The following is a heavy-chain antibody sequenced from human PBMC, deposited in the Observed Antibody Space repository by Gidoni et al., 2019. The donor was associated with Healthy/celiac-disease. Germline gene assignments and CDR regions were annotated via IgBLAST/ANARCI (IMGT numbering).Heavy chain of an antibody. Sequence: EVQLVESGGGLVQPGRSLRLSCAASGFTFDDYAMHWVRQAPGKGLEWVSGISWNSGSIGYADSVKGRFTISRDNAKNSLYLQMNSLRAEDTALYYCARGTYSSSGFDPWGQGTLVTVSS. D-gene: IGHD6-6*01. CDR3: ARGTYSSSGFDP. V-gene: IGHV3-9*01. J-gene: IGHJ5*02. CDR2: ISWNSGSI. CDR1: GFTFDDYA.